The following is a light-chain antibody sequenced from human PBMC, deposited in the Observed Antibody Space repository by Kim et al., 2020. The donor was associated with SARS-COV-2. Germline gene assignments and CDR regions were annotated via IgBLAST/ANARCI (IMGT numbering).Light chain of an antibody. Sequence: LGQTVRITCQGDSLRSYYASWYQQKPGQAPVLVIYGKNNRPSGIPDRFSGSYSGNTASMTITGAQAVDEADYYCNSRDSSGNHWVFGGGTQLTVL. CDR3: NSRDSSGNHWV. J-gene: IGLJ3*02. CDR1: SLRSYY. V-gene: IGLV3-19*01. CDR2: GKN.